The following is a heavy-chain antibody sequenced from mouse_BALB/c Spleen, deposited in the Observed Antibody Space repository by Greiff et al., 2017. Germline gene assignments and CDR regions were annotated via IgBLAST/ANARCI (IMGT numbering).Heavy chain of an antibody. Sequence: DVMLVESGGGLVQPKGSLKLSCAASGFTFNTYAMNWVRQAPGKGLEWVARIRSKSNNYATYYADSVKDRFTISRDDSQSMLYLQMNNLKTEDTAMYYCVRRSFDYWGQGTTLTVSS. CDR2: IRSKSNNYAT. CDR1: GFTFNTYA. V-gene: IGHV10-1*02. CDR3: VRRSFDY. J-gene: IGHJ2*01.